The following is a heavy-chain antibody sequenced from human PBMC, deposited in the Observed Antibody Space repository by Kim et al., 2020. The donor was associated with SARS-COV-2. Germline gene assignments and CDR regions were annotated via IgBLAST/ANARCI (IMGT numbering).Heavy chain of an antibody. J-gene: IGHJ4*02. V-gene: IGHV4-59*01. D-gene: IGHD5-18*01. Sequence: SETLSLTCTVSGGSISSYYWSWIRQPPGKGLEWIGYIYYSGSTNYNPSLKSRVTISVDTSKNQFSLKLSSVTAADTAVYYCARDRRGYSYLSAPFDYWGQGTLVTVSS. CDR2: IYYSGST. CDR3: ARDRRGYSYLSAPFDY. CDR1: GGSISSYY.